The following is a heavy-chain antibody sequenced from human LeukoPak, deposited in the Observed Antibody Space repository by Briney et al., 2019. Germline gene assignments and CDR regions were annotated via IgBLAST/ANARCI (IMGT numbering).Heavy chain of an antibody. CDR1: GFXFDDYA. Sequence: GGSLRLSCAASGFXFDDYAXHWXXXXXXXXXXXXXGISWNSGNIGYADSVKGRFTISRDNARNSLYLQMNSLRAEDTALYYCAIGSGSRLDYYFDYWGQGTLVTVSS. D-gene: IGHD3/OR15-3a*01. V-gene: IGHV3-9*01. J-gene: IGHJ4*02. CDR3: AIGSGSRLDYYFDY. CDR2: ISWNSGNI.